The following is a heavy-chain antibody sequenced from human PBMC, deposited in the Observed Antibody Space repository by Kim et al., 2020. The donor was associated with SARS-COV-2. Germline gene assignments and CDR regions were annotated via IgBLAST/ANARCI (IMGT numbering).Heavy chain of an antibody. CDR3: AKGRPIAAAGYYFDY. J-gene: IGHJ4*02. D-gene: IGHD6-13*01. V-gene: IGHV3-23*01. Sequence: GKGRLTISKDNSKNTLYLQMNSLRAEDTAVYYCAKGRPIAAAGYYFDYWGQGTLVTVSS.